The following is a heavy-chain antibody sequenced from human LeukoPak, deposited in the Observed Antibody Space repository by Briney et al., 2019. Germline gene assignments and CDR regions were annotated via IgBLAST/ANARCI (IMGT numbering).Heavy chain of an antibody. D-gene: IGHD5-12*01. CDR3: ARQPPVAYWYFDL. CDR1: GDSISGTSHF. J-gene: IGHJ2*01. V-gene: IGHV4-39*01. CDR2: IYHSGST. Sequence: SETLSLTCTVSGDSISGTSHFWDWIRQPPGKGLEWIGEIYHSGSTNYNPSLKSRVTISVDKSKNQFSLKLSSVTAADTAVYYCARQPPVAYWYFDLWGRGTLVTVSS.